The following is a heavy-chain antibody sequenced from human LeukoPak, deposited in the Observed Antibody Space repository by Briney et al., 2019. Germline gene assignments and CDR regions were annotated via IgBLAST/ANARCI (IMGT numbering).Heavy chain of an antibody. CDR1: GFTLSTHW. CDR2: INPDGSGK. CDR3: ASWGAGGNS. Sequence: GGSLRLSCEASGFTLSTHWMNWARQVPGKGLDWVANINPDGSGKRYVDSVKGRFTIARDNADNSLSLQVNSLRAEDTAVYYCASWGAGGNSWGQGTLVTVSS. V-gene: IGHV3-7*01. D-gene: IGHD3-16*01. J-gene: IGHJ4*02.